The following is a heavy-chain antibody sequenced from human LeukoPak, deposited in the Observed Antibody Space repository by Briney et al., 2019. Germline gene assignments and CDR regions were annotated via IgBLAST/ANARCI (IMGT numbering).Heavy chain of an antibody. J-gene: IGHJ5*02. V-gene: IGHV4-59*01. CDR1: GGSISSYY. D-gene: IGHD6-19*01. Sequence: SETLSLTRTVSGGSISSYYWSWIRQPPGKGLEWIGYIYYSGSTNYNPSLKSRVTISVDTSKNQFSLKLSSVTAADTAVYYCARVADSSGWYPDWFDPWGQGTLVTVSS. CDR2: IYYSGST. CDR3: ARVADSSGWYPDWFDP.